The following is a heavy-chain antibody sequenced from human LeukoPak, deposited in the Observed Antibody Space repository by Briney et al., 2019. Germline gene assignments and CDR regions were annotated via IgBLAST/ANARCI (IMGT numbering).Heavy chain of an antibody. Sequence: GGSLRLSCAASGFTFSSYAMSWVRQAPGKGLEWVSAISGSGGSTYYADSVKGQFTISRDNSKNTLYLQMNSLRAEDTAVYYCAKDRAAAVVFDYWGQGTLVTVSS. J-gene: IGHJ4*02. V-gene: IGHV3-23*01. D-gene: IGHD6-13*01. CDR2: ISGSGGST. CDR1: GFTFSSYA. CDR3: AKDRAAAVVFDY.